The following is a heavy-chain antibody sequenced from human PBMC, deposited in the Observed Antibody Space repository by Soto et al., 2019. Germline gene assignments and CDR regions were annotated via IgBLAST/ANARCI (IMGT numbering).Heavy chain of an antibody. D-gene: IGHD6-13*01. V-gene: IGHV2-26*01. J-gene: IGHJ5*02. Sequence: SGRKLVNHSATLTLTCTGSGFSLHNARMGVSWIRQPPGKALEWLAHIFSNDKNSYSTSLKSRLTISTENSKSRVVLTMTNRDPVDTATYYCARIVPGYSRSWYYGWWCNWFDPWGQGTLVPVSS. CDR2: IFSNDKN. CDR3: ARIVPGYSRSWYYGWWCNWFDP. CDR1: GFSLHNARMG.